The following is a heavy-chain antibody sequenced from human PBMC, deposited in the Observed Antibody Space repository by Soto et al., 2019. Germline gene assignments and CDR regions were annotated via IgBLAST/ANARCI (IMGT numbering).Heavy chain of an antibody. CDR2: ISAYNGNT. V-gene: IGHV1-18*01. J-gene: IGHJ3*02. Sequence: ASVKVSCKASGYTFTSYGISWVRQAPGQGLEWMGWISAYNGNTNYAQKLQGRVTMTTDTSTSTAYMELRSLRSDDTAVYYCARGRYYDSSGYYGPDAFDIWGQGTMVTVSS. CDR3: ARGRYYDSSGYYGPDAFDI. CDR1: GYTFTSYG. D-gene: IGHD3-22*01.